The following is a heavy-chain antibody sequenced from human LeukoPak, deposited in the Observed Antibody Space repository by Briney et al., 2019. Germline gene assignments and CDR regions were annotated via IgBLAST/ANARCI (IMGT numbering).Heavy chain of an antibody. Sequence: SETLSLTCTVSGGSISSSSYYWGWIRQPPGKGLEWIGSIYYSGSTYYNPSLKSRVTISVDTSKNQFSLKLSSVTAADTAVYYCARGLVPDYWGQGTLVTVSS. CDR1: GGSISSSSYY. CDR3: ARGLVPDY. CDR2: IYYSGST. J-gene: IGHJ4*02. V-gene: IGHV4-39*01.